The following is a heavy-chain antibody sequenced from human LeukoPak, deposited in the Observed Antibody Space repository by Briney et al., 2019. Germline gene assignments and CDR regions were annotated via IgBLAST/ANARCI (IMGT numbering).Heavy chain of an antibody. D-gene: IGHD4-23*01. CDR3: ASPAYYGGTPYYFDY. V-gene: IGHV3-66*02. CDR1: GFTVSSNY. Sequence: GVSLRLSCAASGFTVSSNYMSWVRQAPGKGLEWVSDIYSGGSTYYADSVKSRFTIPRDNSQNTLYLQMNSLRAEDTAVYYCASPAYYGGTPYYFDYWGQGTLVTVSS. CDR2: IYSGGST. J-gene: IGHJ4*02.